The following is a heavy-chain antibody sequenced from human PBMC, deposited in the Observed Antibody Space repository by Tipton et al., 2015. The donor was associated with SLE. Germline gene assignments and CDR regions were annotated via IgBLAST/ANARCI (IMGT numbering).Heavy chain of an antibody. CDR2: IYYSGST. Sequence: TLSLTCTVSGGSISSYYWSWIRQPPGKGLEWIGYIYYSGSTNYNPSLKSRVTISVDTSKNQFSLKLSSVTAADTAVYYCARSMTRRDYFDYWGQGTLVTVSS. V-gene: IGHV4-59*01. CDR3: ARSMTRRDYFDY. J-gene: IGHJ4*02. CDR1: GGSISSYY. D-gene: IGHD4-11*01.